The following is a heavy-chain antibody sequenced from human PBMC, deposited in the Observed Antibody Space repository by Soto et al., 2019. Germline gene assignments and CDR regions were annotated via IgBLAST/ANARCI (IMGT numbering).Heavy chain of an antibody. Sequence: QVQLVQSGAEVKKPGSSVKVSCKASGGTFSSYAISWVRQAPGQGLEWMGGSIPIFGTANYAQKFQGRVTITADESTSAAYMELSSLRSEDTAVYYCASDDYYDSSGSRLTDYWGQGALVTVSS. D-gene: IGHD3-22*01. CDR2: SIPIFGTA. CDR3: ASDDYYDSSGSRLTDY. CDR1: GGTFSSYA. J-gene: IGHJ4*02. V-gene: IGHV1-69*12.